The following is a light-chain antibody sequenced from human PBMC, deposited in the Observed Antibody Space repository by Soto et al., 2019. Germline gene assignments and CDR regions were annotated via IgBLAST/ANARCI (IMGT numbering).Light chain of an antibody. Sequence: AIRMTQSPSSLSASTGDRVTITCRASQGISSYLAWYQQKPGKAPKLLIYAASTLQSGVPSRFSGSGSGTDFTLTISCLQSEDFATYYSQQYYSYPHTFGQGTKLEIK. CDR1: QGISSY. CDR3: QQYYSYPHT. CDR2: AAS. J-gene: IGKJ2*01. V-gene: IGKV1-8*01.